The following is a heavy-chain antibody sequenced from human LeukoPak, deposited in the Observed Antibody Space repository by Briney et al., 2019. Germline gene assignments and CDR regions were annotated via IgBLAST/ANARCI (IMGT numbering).Heavy chain of an antibody. Sequence: SETLSLTCTVSGASISSWYWSWVRQPPGKGLEWIGYIYGSGNTNYNPSLKSRVTMSIDTSKNQFSLMLTSVTAADTATYYCARETSLTGFASGLGFNYWGQGILVTVSS. J-gene: IGHJ4*02. D-gene: IGHD6-19*01. CDR1: GASISSWY. V-gene: IGHV4-59*01. CDR3: ARETSLTGFASGLGFNY. CDR2: IYGSGNT.